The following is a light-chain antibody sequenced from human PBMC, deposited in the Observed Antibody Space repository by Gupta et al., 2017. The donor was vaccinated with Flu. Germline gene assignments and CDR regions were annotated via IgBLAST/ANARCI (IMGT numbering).Light chain of an antibody. Sequence: SYDLTQPPSVSVSPGQTANITCSGDALSKQYAYWYQQRTGQAPALVMFKDTERPSGIPERFSGSRSGATVTLTISEVQAEDEADYYCQSADNSVTVWVFGGGTKLTVL. CDR3: QSADNSVTVWV. CDR2: KDT. CDR1: ALSKQY. J-gene: IGLJ3*02. V-gene: IGLV3-25*02.